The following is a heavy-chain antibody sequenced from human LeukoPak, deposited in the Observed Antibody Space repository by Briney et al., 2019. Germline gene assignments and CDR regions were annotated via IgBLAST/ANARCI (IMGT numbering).Heavy chain of an antibody. J-gene: IGHJ5*02. D-gene: IGHD3-22*01. V-gene: IGHV4-34*01. Sequence: PSETLSLTCAVYGGSFSGYYWSWIRQPPGKGLEWIGEINHSGSTNYNPSLKSRVTISVDTSKNQFSLKLSSVTAADTAVYYCARRSSYYDSSGYMNWFDPWGQGTLVTVSS. CDR3: ARRSSYYDSSGYMNWFDP. CDR1: GGSFSGYY. CDR2: INHSGST.